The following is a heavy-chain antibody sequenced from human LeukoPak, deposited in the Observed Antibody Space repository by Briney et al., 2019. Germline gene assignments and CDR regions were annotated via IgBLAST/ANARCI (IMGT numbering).Heavy chain of an antibody. CDR3: ARERSDWFDP. V-gene: IGHV4-59*01. CDR2: IYYSGST. Sequence: PSETLSLTCTVSGGSISSYYWSWIRQPPGKGLEWIGYIYYSGSTNYNPFLKSRVTISVDASKNQFSLKLSSLTAADTAVYYCARERSDWFDPWGQGTLVTVSS. J-gene: IGHJ5*02. CDR1: GGSISSYY.